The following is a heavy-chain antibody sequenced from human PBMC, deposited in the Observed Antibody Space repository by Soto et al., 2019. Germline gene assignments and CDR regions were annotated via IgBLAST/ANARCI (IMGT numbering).Heavy chain of an antibody. J-gene: IGHJ5*02. V-gene: IGHV4-39*01. CDR3: GAYCITTYCYDWFDP. CDR1: GGSIGSSSYY. D-gene: IGHD2-2*01. CDR2: LYYTGTP. Sequence: QMQLQESGPGLVKASETLTLTCSVSGGSIGSSSYYFGWIHQPPGKGLEWIGSLYYTGTPYYNSSLKSPVTISADKSQNQFSLRLSSVPAADTAVYYCGAYCITTYCYDWFDPWGQGTLVTVSS.